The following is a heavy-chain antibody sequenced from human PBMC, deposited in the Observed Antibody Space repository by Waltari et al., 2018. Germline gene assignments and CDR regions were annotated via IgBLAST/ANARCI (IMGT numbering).Heavy chain of an antibody. V-gene: IGHV3-30-3*01. D-gene: IGHD3-10*01. CDR2: ISYDGSNK. CDR1: GFTFSSYA. CDR3: AREVYYGSGCFDY. J-gene: IGHJ4*02. Sequence: QVQLVESGGGVVQPGRSLRLSCAASGFTFSSYAMHWVRQAPGKGLEWVAVISYDGSNKYYADSVKGRFTISRDNSKSTLYLQMNSLRAEDTAVYYCAREVYYGSGCFDYWGQGTLVTVSS.